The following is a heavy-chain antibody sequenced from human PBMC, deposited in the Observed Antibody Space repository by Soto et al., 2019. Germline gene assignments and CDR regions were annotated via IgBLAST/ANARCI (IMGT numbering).Heavy chain of an antibody. D-gene: IGHD6-6*01. J-gene: IGHJ5*02. Sequence: SETLSLTCTVSGGSISSYYWSWIRQPPGKGLEWIGYIYYSGSTNYNPSLKSLVTISVDTSKNQFSLKLSSVTAADTAVYYCARDSLRSASINWFDPWGQGTLVTVSS. CDR2: IYYSGST. CDR1: GGSISSYY. V-gene: IGHV4-59*01. CDR3: ARDSLRSASINWFDP.